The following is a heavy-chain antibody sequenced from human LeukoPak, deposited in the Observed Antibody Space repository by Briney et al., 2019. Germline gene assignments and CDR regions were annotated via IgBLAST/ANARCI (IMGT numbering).Heavy chain of an antibody. CDR3: AQGVSRGYYPSHFDY. J-gene: IGHJ4*02. V-gene: IGHV5-51*01. CDR1: GYSFTSYW. D-gene: IGHD3-22*01. CDR2: IYPGDSDT. Sequence: GESLKISCKGSGYSFTSYWIGWVRQMPGKGLEWMGIIYPGDSDTRYSPSFQGQVTISADKSISTAYLQWSSLKASDTAMYYCAQGVSRGYYPSHFDYWGQGTLVTVSS.